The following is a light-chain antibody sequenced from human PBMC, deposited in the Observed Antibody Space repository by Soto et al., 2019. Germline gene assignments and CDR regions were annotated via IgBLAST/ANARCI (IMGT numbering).Light chain of an antibody. V-gene: IGKV3-15*01. J-gene: IGKJ3*01. Sequence: EIVMTQSPATLSVSPGERATLSCRASQSMSSNLAWYQQRPGQAPRLLIYGASTRATGIPARFSGSGSGTEFTLTISSLQSEDFAVYHCQQYNNWPRTFGPGTKVDIK. CDR1: QSMSSN. CDR3: QQYNNWPRT. CDR2: GAS.